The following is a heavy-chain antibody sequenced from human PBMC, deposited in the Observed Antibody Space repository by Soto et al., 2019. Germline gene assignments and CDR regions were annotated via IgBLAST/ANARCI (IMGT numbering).Heavy chain of an antibody. Sequence: QVRLAQSGPEMTKPGSSVNVSCSASGGSFSDFAFSWVRQAPGQGLEWMGGLIPMFSATKYAQRLQDRVTITADESTNTVYLALNSLTSEDTAIYYCARGAIVAVPAALSSYHDYTNYRFDSWGQGTLVTVSS. V-gene: IGHV1-69*01. D-gene: IGHD2-15*01. CDR3: ARGAIVAVPAALSSYHDYTNYRFDS. CDR1: GGSFSDFA. CDR2: LIPMFSAT. J-gene: IGHJ4*02.